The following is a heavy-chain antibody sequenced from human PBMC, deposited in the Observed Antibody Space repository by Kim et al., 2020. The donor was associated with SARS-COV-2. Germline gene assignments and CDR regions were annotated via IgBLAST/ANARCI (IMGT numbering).Heavy chain of an antibody. CDR3: ARGPGAVYDGYFDN. Sequence: GGSLRLSCAASGFTFSSYEMNWVRQAPGKGLEWVSYISSRNFTIYYADSVKGRFTISRDNAKNSLYLQMSSLRADDTAVYYCARGPGAVYDGYFDNWGQGTLVTVSS. D-gene: IGHD2-8*01. J-gene: IGHJ4*02. V-gene: IGHV3-48*03. CDR2: ISSRNFTI. CDR1: GFTFSSYE.